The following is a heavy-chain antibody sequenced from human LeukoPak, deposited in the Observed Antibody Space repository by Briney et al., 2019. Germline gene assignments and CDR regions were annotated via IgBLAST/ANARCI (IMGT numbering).Heavy chain of an antibody. Sequence: GGSLRLSCAASGFTFSSYEMNWVRQAPGKGLEWVSYISSSGSTIYYADSVKGRFTISRDNAKNSLYLQMNSLRAEDTAVYYCAREERYFDWLLFPGWFDPWGQGTLVTVPS. V-gene: IGHV3-48*03. CDR3: AREERYFDWLLFPGWFDP. CDR2: ISSSGSTI. D-gene: IGHD3-9*01. CDR1: GFTFSSYE. J-gene: IGHJ5*02.